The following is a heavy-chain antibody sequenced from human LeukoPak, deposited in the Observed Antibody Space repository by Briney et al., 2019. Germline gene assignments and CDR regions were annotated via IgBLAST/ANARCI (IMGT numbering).Heavy chain of an antibody. CDR3: ARALLGPNYYGSGSYYRRRREYYFDY. CDR2: IYTSGST. V-gene: IGHV4-4*07. Sequence: SETLSLTCTVSGGSISSYYWSWIRQPAGKGLEWIGRIYTSGSTNYNPSLKSRVTMSVDTSKNQFSLKLSSVTAADTAVYYCARALLGPNYYGSGSYYRRRREYYFDYWGQGTLVTVSS. D-gene: IGHD3-10*01. J-gene: IGHJ4*02. CDR1: GGSISSYY.